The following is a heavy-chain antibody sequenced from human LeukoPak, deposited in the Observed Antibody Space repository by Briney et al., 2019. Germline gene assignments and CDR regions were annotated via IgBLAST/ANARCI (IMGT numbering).Heavy chain of an antibody. CDR2: IYYSGST. V-gene: IGHV4-31*03. D-gene: IGHD6-19*01. CDR1: GGSISSGGYY. J-gene: IGHJ4*02. CDR3: ARGRSSGWYPY. Sequence: PSETLSLTCTVSGGSISSGGYYWSWIRQHPGKGLEWIGYIYYSGSTYYNPSLKSRVTISVDTSKNQFSLKLSSVTAADTAVYYCARGRSSGWYPYWGQGTLVTVSS.